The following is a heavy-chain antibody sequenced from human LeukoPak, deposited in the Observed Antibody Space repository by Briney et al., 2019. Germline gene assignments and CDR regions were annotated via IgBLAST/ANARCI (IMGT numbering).Heavy chain of an antibody. V-gene: IGHV3-15*07. D-gene: IGHD4-11*01. CDR2: IKSKTDGGTT. CDR1: GFTFSNAW. J-gene: IGHJ4*02. Sequence: GGSLRLSCTASGFTFSNAWMNWVRQAPGKGLEWVGRIKSKTDGGTTDYAAPVKGRFAISRDDSKNTLYLQMNSLKTEDTAVYYCTTRLATVTIYDYWGQGTLVTVSS. CDR3: TTRLATVTIYDY.